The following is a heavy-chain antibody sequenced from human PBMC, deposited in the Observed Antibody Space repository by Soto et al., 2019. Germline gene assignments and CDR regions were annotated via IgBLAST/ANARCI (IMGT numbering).Heavy chain of an antibody. J-gene: IGHJ4*02. V-gene: IGHV1-69*01. Sequence: QVQLVQSGTEVKKPGSSVEVSCKASGGTFSSYAISWVRQAPGQGLEWMGGIIPIFGTANYAQKFQGRVTITADESTSTAYMELSSLRSEDTAVYYCARPYSSGWKFNYFDYWGQGTLVTVSS. CDR2: IIPIFGTA. D-gene: IGHD6-19*01. CDR1: GGTFSSYA. CDR3: ARPYSSGWKFNYFDY.